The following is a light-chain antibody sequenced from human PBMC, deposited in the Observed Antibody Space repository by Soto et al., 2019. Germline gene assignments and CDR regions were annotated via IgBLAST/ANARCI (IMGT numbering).Light chain of an antibody. CDR2: AAS. V-gene: IGKV1D-16*01. Sequence: DVQMTQSPPSLSASVGDIVTITCRASQDMNSYVALYQQKPGNSPKSLIYAASSLQTGVPSRFSGSESGTDFTLTISNLQPEDSATYYLQQYNIYPLTFGGGTKVEIK. CDR3: QQYNIYPLT. CDR1: QDMNSY. J-gene: IGKJ4*01.